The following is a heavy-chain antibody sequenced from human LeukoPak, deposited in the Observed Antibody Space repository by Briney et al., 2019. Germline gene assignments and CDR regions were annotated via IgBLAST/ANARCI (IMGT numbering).Heavy chain of an antibody. J-gene: IGHJ4*02. Sequence: GGSLRLSCAASGFTFSSYSMNWVRQAPGKGLEWVSAISGSGGSTYYADSVKGRFTISRDNSKNTLYLQMNSLRAEDTAVYYCAKDNKAGTYDYWGQGTLVTVSS. V-gene: IGHV3-23*01. CDR1: GFTFSSYS. CDR3: AKDNKAGTYDY. CDR2: ISGSGGST. D-gene: IGHD1-1*01.